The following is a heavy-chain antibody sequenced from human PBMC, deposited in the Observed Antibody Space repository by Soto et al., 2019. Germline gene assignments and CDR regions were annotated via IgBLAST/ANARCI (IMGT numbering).Heavy chain of an antibody. CDR2: IYYSGST. CDR3: ARRSSSLYYYGMDV. D-gene: IGHD6-6*01. Sequence: SETLSLTCTVSGVSISSSSYYWGWIRQPPGKGLEWIGSIYYSGSTYYNPSLKSRVTISVDTSKNQFSLKLSSVTAADTAVYYCARRSSSLYYYGMDVWGQGTTVTVSS. V-gene: IGHV4-39*01. CDR1: GVSISSSSYY. J-gene: IGHJ6*02.